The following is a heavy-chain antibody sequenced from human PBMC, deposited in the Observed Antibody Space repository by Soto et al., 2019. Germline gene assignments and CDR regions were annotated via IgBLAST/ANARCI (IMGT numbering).Heavy chain of an antibody. V-gene: IGHV4-30-4*01. J-gene: IGHJ4*02. Sequence: PSETRSLTCTVSGGSVTSDEDYWTWIRQSPGKGLEWIGYISNSGSTGYNPSLKTRLSMSVDRSKNQFTLRLTSVTAADTAVYFCATESGSTYGYFDHWGQGTQVTVS. CDR3: ATESGSTYGYFDH. D-gene: IGHD5-18*01. CDR2: ISNSGST. CDR1: GGSVTSDEDY.